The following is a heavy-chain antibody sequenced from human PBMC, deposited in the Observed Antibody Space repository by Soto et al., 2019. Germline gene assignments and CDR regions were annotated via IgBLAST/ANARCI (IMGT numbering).Heavy chain of an antibody. CDR2: IYYSGST. D-gene: IGHD2-2*01. V-gene: IGHV4-31*03. CDR1: GGSISSGGYY. CDR3: ARGQVGCSSTSCYVSWFDP. J-gene: IGHJ5*02. Sequence: SETLSLTCTVSGGSISSGGYYWSWIRQHPGKGLEWIGYIYYSGSTYYNPSLKSRVTISVDTSKNQFSLKLSSVTAADTAVYYCARGQVGCSSTSCYVSWFDPWGQGTLVTVSS.